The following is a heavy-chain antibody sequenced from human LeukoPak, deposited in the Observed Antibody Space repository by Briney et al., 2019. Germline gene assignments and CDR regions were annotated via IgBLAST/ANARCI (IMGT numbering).Heavy chain of an antibody. CDR3: ARRYNWNYVRWFDP. Sequence: SETLSLTCAVYGGSFSGYYWSWIRQPPGKGLEWIGEINHSGSTNYNPSLKSRVTISVDTSKNQFSLKPSSVTAADTAVYYCARRYNWNYVRWFDPWGQGTLVTVSS. D-gene: IGHD1-7*01. V-gene: IGHV4-34*01. J-gene: IGHJ5*02. CDR1: GGSFSGYY. CDR2: INHSGST.